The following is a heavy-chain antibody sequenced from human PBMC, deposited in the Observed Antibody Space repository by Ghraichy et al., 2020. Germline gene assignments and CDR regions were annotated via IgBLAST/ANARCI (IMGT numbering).Heavy chain of an antibody. Sequence: GESLNISCAVSGFTFSSYWMSWVRQVPGKGPEWVASIKEDGSDKSYVDSLRGRFTISRDNAKNSLYLQMSSLRAEDTAVYYCARRLVVPGASGWGYGMDVWGQGTTVTVSS. J-gene: IGHJ6*02. CDR1: GFTFSSYW. CDR2: IKEDGSDK. D-gene: IGHD2-2*01. CDR3: ARRLVVPGASGWGYGMDV. V-gene: IGHV3-7*01.